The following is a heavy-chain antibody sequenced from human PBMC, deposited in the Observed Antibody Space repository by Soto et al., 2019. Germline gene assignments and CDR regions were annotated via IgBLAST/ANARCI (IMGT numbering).Heavy chain of an antibody. D-gene: IGHD3-10*01. CDR3: ARNMDYYYGPGSGNGHGF. CDR2: INPKFGDT. Sequence: QVQLVQFGAEMKEPGDSVRVSCEASGYTFTSYYIHWVRQAPGQGLEWMGWINPKFGDTTYAQDFQGRVSMTRDMSISTVYMELSRLTSDDTAISYCARNMDYYYGPGSGNGHGFWGQGTTVTVFS. V-gene: IGHV1-2*02. CDR1: GYTFTSYY. J-gene: IGHJ6*02.